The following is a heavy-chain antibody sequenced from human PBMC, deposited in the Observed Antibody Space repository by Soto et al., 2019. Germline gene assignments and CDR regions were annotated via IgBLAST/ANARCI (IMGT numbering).Heavy chain of an antibody. CDR2: ISGSGGST. CDR1: GSTFSSYA. V-gene: IGHV3-23*01. CDR3: AKPRYCSGGSCYMGYFDY. J-gene: IGHJ4*02. Sequence: GGSLRLSCAASGSTFSSYAMSWVRQAPGKGLEWVSAISGSGGSTYYTDSVKGRFTISRDNSKNTLYLQMNSLRAEDTAVYYCAKPRYCSGGSCYMGYFDYWGQGTLVTVSS. D-gene: IGHD2-15*01.